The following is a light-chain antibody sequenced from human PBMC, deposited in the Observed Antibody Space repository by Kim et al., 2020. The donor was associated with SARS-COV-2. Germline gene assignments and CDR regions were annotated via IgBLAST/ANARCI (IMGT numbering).Light chain of an antibody. V-gene: IGKV3-11*01. J-gene: IGKJ3*01. CDR3: QQRSNWPLFT. Sequence: SPGERATLSCRASQSVSSYLAWYQQKPGQAPRLLIYDASNGATGIPARFSGSGSGTDFTLTISSLEPEDFAVYYCQQRSNWPLFTFGPGTKVDIK. CDR1: QSVSSY. CDR2: DAS.